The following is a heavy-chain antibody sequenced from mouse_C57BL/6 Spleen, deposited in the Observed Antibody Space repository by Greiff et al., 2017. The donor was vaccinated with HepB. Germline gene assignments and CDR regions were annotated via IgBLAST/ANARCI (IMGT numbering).Heavy chain of an antibody. CDR2: IHPNSGST. Sequence: QVQLQQPGAELVKPGASVKLSCKASGYTFTSYWMHWVKQRPGQGLEWIGMIHPNSGSTNYNEKFKSKATLTVDKSSSTAYMQLSSLTSEDSAVYYCARRYLSKDYFDYWGQGTTLTVSS. D-gene: IGHD5-1*01. CDR1: GYTFTSYW. J-gene: IGHJ2*01. V-gene: IGHV1-64*01. CDR3: ARRYLSKDYFDY.